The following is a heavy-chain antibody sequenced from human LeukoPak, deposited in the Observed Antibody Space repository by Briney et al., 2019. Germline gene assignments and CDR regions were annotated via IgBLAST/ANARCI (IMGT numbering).Heavy chain of an antibody. CDR2: IKSKTDSATK. CDR3: VRDQYCASSSCPGAFDL. D-gene: IGHD2-2*01. Sequence: GGSMRLSCAASGFTINNDWMSWVRQAPGKVLEWVGRIKSKTDSATKEYAAPVKGRFTISRDDSRNTLYLQMSSLKSEDTAVYYCVRDQYCASSSCPGAFDLWGQGTVVTVSS. V-gene: IGHV3-15*01. CDR1: GFTINNDW. J-gene: IGHJ3*01.